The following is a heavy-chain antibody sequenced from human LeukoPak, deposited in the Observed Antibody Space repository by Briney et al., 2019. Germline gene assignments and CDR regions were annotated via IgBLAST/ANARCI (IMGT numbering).Heavy chain of an antibody. CDR2: ISGSGGST. CDR1: GFTFSSYA. D-gene: IGHD3-3*01. Sequence: QPGGSLRLSCAASGFTFSSYAMSWVRQAPGKGLEWVSAISGSGGSTYYADPVKGRFTISRDNSKNTLYLQMNSLRAEDTAVYYCAKGLVGVKTDYDFWSGYYDIFDYWGQGTLVTVSS. J-gene: IGHJ4*02. CDR3: AKGLVGVKTDYDFWSGYYDIFDY. V-gene: IGHV3-23*01.